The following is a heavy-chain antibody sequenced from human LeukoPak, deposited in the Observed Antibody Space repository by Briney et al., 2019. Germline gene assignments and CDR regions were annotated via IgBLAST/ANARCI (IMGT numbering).Heavy chain of an antibody. D-gene: IGHD3-22*01. CDR1: GDSISSGDYY. J-gene: IGHJ3*02. CDR2: ISSSGST. V-gene: IGHV4-61*02. Sequence: SQTLSLTCTVSGDSISSGDYYWSWIRQPAGKGLEWIGRISSSGSTNYNPSLKSRVIISVDTSKNQFSLKLSSVTAADTAVYFCARGPYSYDSSGAFDIWGQGTMVTVSS. CDR3: ARGPYSYDSSGAFDI.